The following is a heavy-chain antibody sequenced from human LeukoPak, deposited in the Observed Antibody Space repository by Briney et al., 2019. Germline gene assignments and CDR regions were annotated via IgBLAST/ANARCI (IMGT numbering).Heavy chain of an antibody. J-gene: IGHJ6*03. CDR1: GFTFDDYA. Sequence: PGGSLRLSCAASGFTFDDYAMHWVRQAPGKGLEWVSLISGDGGSTYYADSVKGRFTISRDNSKNTLYLQMNSLRAEDTAVYYCAKVCANFWSKNYYYYMDVWGKGTTVTVSS. CDR3: AKVCANFWSKNYYYYMDV. V-gene: IGHV3-43*02. CDR2: ISGDGGST. D-gene: IGHD3-3*01.